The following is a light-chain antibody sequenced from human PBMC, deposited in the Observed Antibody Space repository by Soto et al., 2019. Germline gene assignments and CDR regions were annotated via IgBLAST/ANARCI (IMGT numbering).Light chain of an antibody. Sequence: EVGVTQWPGTVSLSTGERATLSCRASQSVSSSYLAWYHQKPGQAPRLLIYETSRRAAGIPGRISGSGSGTDFTLTISRLEAEDFAVYYCQQYGRPPTTFGQGTRLQIK. J-gene: IGKJ5*01. CDR1: QSVSSSY. V-gene: IGKV3-20*01. CDR2: ETS. CDR3: QQYGRPPTT.